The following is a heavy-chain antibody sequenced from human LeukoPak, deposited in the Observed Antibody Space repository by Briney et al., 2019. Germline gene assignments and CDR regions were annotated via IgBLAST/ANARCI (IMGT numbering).Heavy chain of an antibody. CDR1: GFTFSSYG. D-gene: IGHD2-15*01. CDR2: ISYDGSNK. CDR3: AKDPCSGGSCYGDY. V-gene: IGHV3-30*18. J-gene: IGHJ4*02. Sequence: GGSLRLSCAASGFTFSSYGMHWVRQAPGKGLEWVAVISYDGSNKYYADSVKGRFTISRDNSKNTLYLQMNSQRAEDTAVYYCAKDPCSGGSCYGDYWGQGTLVTVSS.